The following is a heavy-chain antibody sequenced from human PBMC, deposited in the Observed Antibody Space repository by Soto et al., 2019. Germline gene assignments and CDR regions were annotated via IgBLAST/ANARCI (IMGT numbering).Heavy chain of an antibody. V-gene: IGHV3-48*03. CDR1: GFIFNSYE. CDR2: ISGSGNNI. CDR3: ARDRPFDY. Sequence: PGGSLRLSCVASGFIFNSYEMNWVRQAPGKGLEWLSFISGSGNNIYYADSIKGRFTISRDNAKNLVYLQMTSLRVDDTAVYFCARDRPFDYWGQGTLVTVSS. J-gene: IGHJ4*02.